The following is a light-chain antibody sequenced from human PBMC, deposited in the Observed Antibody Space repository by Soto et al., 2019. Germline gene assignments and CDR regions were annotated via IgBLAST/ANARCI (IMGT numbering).Light chain of an antibody. CDR1: QSIRNK. V-gene: IGKV3-15*01. CDR2: GAS. J-gene: IGKJ4*01. Sequence: EIGMTQSPATVSVSPGERATLSCRASQSIRNKLPRYQQRPGQAPTLVIYGASTRSTAVPASFRGSGSGTEFSLPINGLQSEAFALYWCQQYDNWPPTLRGGTKVDIK. CDR3: QQYDNWPPT.